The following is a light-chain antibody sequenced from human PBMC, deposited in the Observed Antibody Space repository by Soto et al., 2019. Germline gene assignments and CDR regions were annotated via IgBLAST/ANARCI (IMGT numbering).Light chain of an antibody. CDR3: SSYTTTNTLWV. Sequence: QSALTQPASVSGSPGQSITISCTGTSSDVGAYDYVSWYQRNPGKAPKLIISEVSDRPSGVSSRFSGSKSGNTASLTISGLQAEDEADYFCSSYTTTNTLWVFGGGTKLTVL. V-gene: IGLV2-14*01. J-gene: IGLJ3*02. CDR1: SSDVGAYDY. CDR2: EVS.